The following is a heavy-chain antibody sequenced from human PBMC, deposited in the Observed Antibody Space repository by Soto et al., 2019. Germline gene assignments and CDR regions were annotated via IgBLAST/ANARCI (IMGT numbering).Heavy chain of an antibody. V-gene: IGHV3-23*01. CDR1: GFAFSNYA. CDR3: ARDPFRVHTSLYHHYGLDV. CDR2: ISAGGATT. D-gene: IGHD2-2*02. Sequence: EVQLLESGGGLVQPGGSLRLSCAASGFAFSNYAMSWVRQAPGKGLEWVSVISAGGATTYHADSVKGRFTISRDNSKNALYLQMNILGVEDTAAYYCARDPFRVHTSLYHHYGLDVWGQGTTVTVSS. J-gene: IGHJ6*02.